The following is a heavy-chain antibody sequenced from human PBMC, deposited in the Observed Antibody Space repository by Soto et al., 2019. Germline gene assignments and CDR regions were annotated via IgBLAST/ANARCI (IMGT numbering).Heavy chain of an antibody. Sequence: PGGSLRLSCAASGFTLSSYAMSWVRQAPGKGLEWVSAISGSGGSTYYADSVKGRFTISRDNYKNTLYLQMNSLRAEDTAVYYCAKGHYVWGSCRYTDFDYWGQGTLVTVSS. CDR1: GFTLSSYA. J-gene: IGHJ4*02. CDR2: ISGSGGST. V-gene: IGHV3-23*01. D-gene: IGHD3-16*02. CDR3: AKGHYVWGSCRYTDFDY.